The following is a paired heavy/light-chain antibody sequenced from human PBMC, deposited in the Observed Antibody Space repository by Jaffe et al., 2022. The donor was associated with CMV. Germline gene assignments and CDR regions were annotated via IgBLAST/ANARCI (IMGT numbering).Light chain of an antibody. J-gene: IGLJ3*02. Sequence: QSALTQPASVSGSPGQSITISCTGTSSDVGGYNYVSWYQQHPGKAPKLMIYDVTNRPSGVSNRFSGSKSDNTASLTISGLQSEDEADYYCSSLTRNTALVFGGGTRLTVL. V-gene: IGLV2-14*03. CDR1: SSDVGGYNY. CDR2: DVT. CDR3: SSLTRNTALV.
Heavy chain of an antibody. J-gene: IGHJ4*02. Sequence: QLQLQESGPGLVKPSETLSLTCTVSGGSISGSTYYWGWIRQPPGKGLEWIASIYNIWSSYYNPSLKSRVTISIDTSKNQFSLKLNSVTAADTAVYYCARHGPVLNAIRTFDYWGQGTLVTVSS. CDR3: ARHGPVLNAIRTFDY. CDR2: IYNIWSS. CDR1: GGSISGSTYY. D-gene: IGHD2-21*01. V-gene: IGHV4-39*01.